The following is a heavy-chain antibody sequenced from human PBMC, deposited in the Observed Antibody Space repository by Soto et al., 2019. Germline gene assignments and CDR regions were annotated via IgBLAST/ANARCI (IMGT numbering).Heavy chain of an antibody. D-gene: IGHD1-1*01. Sequence: ASVKVSCKASGYTFTSYGISWVRQAPGQGLEWMGWISAYNGNTNYAQKLQGRVTMTTDTSTSTAYMELRSLRSDDTAVYYCALERDDYPHSWFDPWGQGTLVTVSS. V-gene: IGHV1-18*01. CDR3: ALERDDYPHSWFDP. CDR1: GYTFTSYG. CDR2: ISAYNGNT. J-gene: IGHJ5*02.